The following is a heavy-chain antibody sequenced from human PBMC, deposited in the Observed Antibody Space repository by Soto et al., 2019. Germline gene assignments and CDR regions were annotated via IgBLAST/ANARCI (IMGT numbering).Heavy chain of an antibody. CDR1: GFTFSNAW. J-gene: IGHJ4*02. D-gene: IGHD3-22*01. Sequence: GGSLRLSCAASGFTFSNAWMNWVRQAPGKGLDWVGRIKSKTDGGTTDYAAPVKGRFTISRDGSKNTLYLQMNSLKTEDTAVYYCTTDPVTMIVVVPSSGWGQGTLVTVSS. CDR2: IKSKTDGGTT. V-gene: IGHV3-15*07. CDR3: TTDPVTMIVVVPSSG.